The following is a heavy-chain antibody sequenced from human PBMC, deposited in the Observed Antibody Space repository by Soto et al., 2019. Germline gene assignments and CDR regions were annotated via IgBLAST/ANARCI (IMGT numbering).Heavy chain of an antibody. CDR1: GYSFNTYW. Sequence: GESLKISCKGSGYSFNTYWIGWVRQMPGKGLEWMGVIYPDDSDIRYSPSFQGQVTISADKSISTAYLQWNSLKASDSGIYYCARRTGLLYAYWGRGTLVPVSS. CDR3: ARRTGLLYAY. J-gene: IGHJ4*02. CDR2: IYPDDSDI. D-gene: IGHD2-21*02. V-gene: IGHV5-51*01.